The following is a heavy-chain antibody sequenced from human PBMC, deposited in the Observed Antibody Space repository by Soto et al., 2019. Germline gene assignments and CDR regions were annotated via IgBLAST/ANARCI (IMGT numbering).Heavy chain of an antibody. J-gene: IGHJ4*02. CDR2: MWYDGSNI. CDR3: ARYPGESSSGWWLYFDD. V-gene: IGHV3-33*01. D-gene: IGHD6-19*01. Sequence: QVRLVESGGGVVQPGRSLRLSCAASGFTFSNYGMHWVRQAPGKGLEWVAVMWYDGSNIYYADSVKGRFTISRDNSKNTLYLQMNSLRADDTAVHYSARYPGESSSGWWLYFDDWGQGTLVAVSS. CDR1: GFTFSNYG.